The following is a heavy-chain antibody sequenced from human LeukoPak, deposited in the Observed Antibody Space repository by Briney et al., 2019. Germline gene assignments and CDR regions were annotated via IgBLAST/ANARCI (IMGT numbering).Heavy chain of an antibody. CDR1: GGSISSYY. D-gene: IGHD6-13*01. Sequence: SETLSLTCTVSGGSISSYYWRWIRQPPGKGLEWMGDIYDSGSTNYNPSLTSRVTISLDTSKNQFTLKLSSVAAADTAVYYCARHLEVAAAGTFDYWGQGTLVTVSS. CDR2: IYDSGST. CDR3: ARHLEVAAAGTFDY. V-gene: IGHV4-59*08. J-gene: IGHJ4*02.